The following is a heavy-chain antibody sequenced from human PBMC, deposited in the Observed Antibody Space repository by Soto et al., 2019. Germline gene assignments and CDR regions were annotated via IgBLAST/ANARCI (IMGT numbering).Heavy chain of an antibody. D-gene: IGHD3-9*01. J-gene: IGHJ6*02. V-gene: IGHV2-26*01. CDR2: IFSDNER. Sequence: QVTLKESGPALVKPTENLTLTCTVAGFSLTTGKMGVSWIRQPPGKALQWLAHIFSDNERSYSTSLKGRLTIATDSSGSQVVLSMTNVDTVDTATYYCARMKVDSYHFYCAMDVWRQGDAVTVSS. CDR3: ARMKVDSYHFYCAMDV. CDR1: GFSLTTGKMG.